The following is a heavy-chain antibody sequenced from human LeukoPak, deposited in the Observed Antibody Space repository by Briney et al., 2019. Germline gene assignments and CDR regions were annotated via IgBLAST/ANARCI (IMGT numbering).Heavy chain of an antibody. J-gene: IGHJ4*02. CDR2: IRFDGSNK. V-gene: IGHV3-30*02. CDR3: AKDFTYAVAGRGDFDY. CDR1: GFTFSRYG. D-gene: IGHD6-19*01. Sequence: GGSLRLSCAASGFTFSRYGMHWVRQAPGKGLELVAFIRFDGSNKYYADSVKGRLTISRDNSKNTLHLQMSSLRGEDTAVYYCAKDFTYAVAGRGDFDYWGQGTLVTVSS.